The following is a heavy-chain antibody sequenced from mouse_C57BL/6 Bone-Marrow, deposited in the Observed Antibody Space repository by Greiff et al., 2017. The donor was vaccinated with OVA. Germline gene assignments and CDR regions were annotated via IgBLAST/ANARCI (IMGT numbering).Heavy chain of an antibody. J-gene: IGHJ2*01. Sequence: EVQLVESGGGLVQPGGSLSLSCAASGFTFTDYYMSWVRQPPGKALEWLGFIRNKANGYTTEYSASVKGRFTISRDNSQSILYLQMNALRAEDSATYYCARGPLYYFDYWGQGTTLTVSS. CDR1: GFTFTDYY. CDR3: ARGPLYYFDY. CDR2: IRNKANGYTT. V-gene: IGHV7-3*01.